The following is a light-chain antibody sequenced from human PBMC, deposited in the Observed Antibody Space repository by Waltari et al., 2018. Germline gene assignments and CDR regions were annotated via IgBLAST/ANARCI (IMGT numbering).Light chain of an antibody. Sequence: QAVVTQEPSLTVSPGGTVTLTCGSSTGPVTNDHFPYWFQQKPGHAPRALIYVGTNRQSWPPARFSCSLVGGKAALTLSGAQPEDETVYYCLLSYAGARVFGGGTKLTVL. CDR1: TGPVTNDHF. V-gene: IGLV7-46*01. CDR3: LLSYAGARV. J-gene: IGLJ3*02. CDR2: VGT.